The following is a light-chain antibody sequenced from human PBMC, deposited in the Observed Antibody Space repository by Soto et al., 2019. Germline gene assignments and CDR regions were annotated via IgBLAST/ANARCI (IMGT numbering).Light chain of an antibody. CDR3: QQYGSSPPIT. V-gene: IGKV3-20*01. CDR1: QTISRNY. CDR2: AAS. J-gene: IGKJ5*01. Sequence: EKGLPQSPCTLSLAPGERATLSCRAMQTISRNYLAWYQQKVGQAPSLLIYAASVRATGVSDRFSGSGSGTDFTLTISRLEPEEFAVYYCQQYGSSPPITFGQGTLMEIK.